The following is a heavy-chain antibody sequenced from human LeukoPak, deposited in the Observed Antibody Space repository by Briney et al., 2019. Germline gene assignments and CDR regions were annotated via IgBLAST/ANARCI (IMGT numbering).Heavy chain of an antibody. CDR2: ISGYNGKT. D-gene: IGHD1-7*01. Sequence: ASVTVSCKASGYSFISCSISWVRQAPGQGLEWMGWISGYNGKTNYAQKFQGRVTLTTDTSTSTAYMELRSLRSDDTAIYYCARGLNWNYDLGWVAPWGQGTLVAVSS. CDR3: ARGLNWNYDLGWVAP. J-gene: IGHJ5*02. V-gene: IGHV1-18*01. CDR1: GYSFISCS.